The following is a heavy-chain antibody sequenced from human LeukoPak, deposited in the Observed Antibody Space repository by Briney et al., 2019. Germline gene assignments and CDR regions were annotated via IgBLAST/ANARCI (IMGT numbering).Heavy chain of an antibody. CDR2: IYYSGST. V-gene: IGHV4-30-4*02. CDR3: ARDVLDTLVAHSRYYYYYYMDV. J-gene: IGHJ6*03. CDR1: GGSISSGDYS. D-gene: IGHD5-12*01. Sequence: SETLSLTCTVSGGSISSGDYSWSWIRQPPGKGLEWIGYIYYSGSTYYNPSLKSRVTISVDTSKNQFSLKLSSVTAADTAVYHCARDVLDTLVAHSRYYYYYYMDVWGKGTTVTVSS.